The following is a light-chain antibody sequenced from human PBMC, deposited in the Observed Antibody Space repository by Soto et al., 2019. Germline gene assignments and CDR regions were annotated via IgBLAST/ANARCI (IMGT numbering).Light chain of an antibody. CDR1: QDINGW. CDR2: AAS. Sequence: DIPMTQSPSSVSASVGDRVTITCRASQDINGWLAWYQQKPGKAPKILIYAASNLQGKVPSRFSGSGSGTDFTLTIISLQPEDFATYYCQQADSFPRKFGQGTKVEVK. J-gene: IGKJ1*01. V-gene: IGKV1-12*01. CDR3: QQADSFPRK.